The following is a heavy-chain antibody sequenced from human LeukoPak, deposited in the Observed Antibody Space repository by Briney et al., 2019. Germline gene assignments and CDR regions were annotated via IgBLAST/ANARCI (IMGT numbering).Heavy chain of an antibody. J-gene: IGHJ4*02. D-gene: IGHD1-26*01. CDR3: ARVTPRRKWELLAFFDY. Sequence: ASVKVSCKASGYTFTGYYMHWVRQAPGQGLEWMGWINPNSGDTNYAQKFQGRVTMTRDTSISTAYMELSRLRSDDTAVYYCARVTPRRKWELLAFFDYWGQGTLVTVSS. CDR1: GYTFTGYY. V-gene: IGHV1-2*02. CDR2: INPNSGDT.